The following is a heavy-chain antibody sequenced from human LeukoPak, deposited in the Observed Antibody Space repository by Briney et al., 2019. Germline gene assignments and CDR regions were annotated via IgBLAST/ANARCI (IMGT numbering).Heavy chain of an antibody. CDR2: ISSSGSTI. J-gene: IGHJ3*02. CDR1: GFTFSDYY. Sequence: PGGSLRLSCAASGFTFSDYYMSWIRQAPGKGLEWVSYISSSGSTIYYADSVKGRFIIPRDNAKNSLYLQMNSLRAEDTAVYYCARGTYGGNSGDTFDIWGQGTMVTVSS. V-gene: IGHV3-11*01. CDR3: ARGTYGGNSGDTFDI. D-gene: IGHD4-23*01.